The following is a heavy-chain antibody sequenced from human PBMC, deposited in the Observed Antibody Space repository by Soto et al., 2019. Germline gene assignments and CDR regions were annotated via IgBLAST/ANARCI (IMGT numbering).Heavy chain of an antibody. V-gene: IGHV4-31*03. J-gene: IGHJ4*02. Sequence: QVQLQESGPGLVKPSQTLSLTCTVSGGSISSGGYYWSWIRQHPGKGLEWIGYIYSSGCTNYKPALKTRVTISVDTYKNQFSLKQSSVTAADTAVYYCARSFGNGALDYWGQGTLVTVSS. CDR2: IYSSGCT. CDR3: ARSFGNGALDY. D-gene: IGHD3-10*01. CDR1: GGSISSGGYY.